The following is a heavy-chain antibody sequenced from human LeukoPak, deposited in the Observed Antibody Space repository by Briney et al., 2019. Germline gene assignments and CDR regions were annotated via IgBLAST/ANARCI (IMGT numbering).Heavy chain of an antibody. CDR2: IKQDGSEK. CDR3: ARDSSFDAFDI. CDR1: GFTFSSYW. J-gene: IGHJ3*02. D-gene: IGHD6-6*01. Sequence: GGSLRLSCAASGFTFSSYWMSWVRQAPGKGLEWVTNIKQDGSEKYYVDSVKGRFTISRDNAKNSLYLQMNSLRAEDTAVYYCARDSSFDAFDIWGQGTMVTVSS. V-gene: IGHV3-7*01.